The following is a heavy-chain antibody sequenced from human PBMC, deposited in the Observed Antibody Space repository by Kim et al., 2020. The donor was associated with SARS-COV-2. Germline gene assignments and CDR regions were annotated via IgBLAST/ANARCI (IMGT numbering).Heavy chain of an antibody. CDR3: ARDLHYYDTRGSYGRPNWFDL. CDR2: ISDDTGGST. D-gene: IGHD3-22*01. CDR1: GFTFSKYS. J-gene: IGHJ5*01. V-gene: IGHV3-48*02. Sequence: GGSLRLSCETSGFTFSKYSMNWVRQAQRKGLEWISYISDDTGGSTYYADSVRGRFTITRDNARNSVYLQMDSLRDEDTALYYCARDLHYYDTRGSYGRPNWFDLWGQGNLVTVSA.